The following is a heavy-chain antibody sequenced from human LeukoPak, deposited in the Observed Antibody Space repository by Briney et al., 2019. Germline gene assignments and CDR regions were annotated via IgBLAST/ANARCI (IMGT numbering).Heavy chain of an antibody. V-gene: IGHV3-33*08. CDR2: IWYDGSNK. Sequence: PGRSLRLSCAASGFTFSSYAMHWVRQAPGKGLEWVAVIWYDGSNKYYADSVKGRFTISRDNSKNTLYLQMNSLRAEDTAVYYCARDGGWELLSLDYWGQGTLVTVSS. D-gene: IGHD1-26*01. CDR3: ARDGGWELLSLDY. CDR1: GFTFSSYA. J-gene: IGHJ4*02.